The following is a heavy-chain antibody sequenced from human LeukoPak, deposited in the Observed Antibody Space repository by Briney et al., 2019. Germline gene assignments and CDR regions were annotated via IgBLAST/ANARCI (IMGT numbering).Heavy chain of an antibody. D-gene: IGHD5-18*01. CDR3: ARNGGYDQDV. V-gene: IGHV4-30-4*01. CDR2: IYYSGST. Sequence: PSETLSLTCTVSGGSISSGDYYWSWIRQPPGKGLEWIGYIYYSGSTYYNPSLKSRVTISVDRPKNQFSLNIFSVTAADTAIYYCARNGGYDQDVWGQGTTVTVSS. CDR1: GGSISSGDYY. J-gene: IGHJ6*02.